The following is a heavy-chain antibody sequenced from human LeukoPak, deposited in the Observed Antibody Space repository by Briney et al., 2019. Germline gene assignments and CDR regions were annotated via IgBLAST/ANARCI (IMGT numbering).Heavy chain of an antibody. D-gene: IGHD4-17*01. CDR1: GFTLSNYW. V-gene: IGHV3-7*02. Sequence: GGSLRLSCAASGFTLSNYWMTWVRQAPRKGLEWVAAIKEDGSEKHYVDSVKGRFTISRDNAKNSLYLQMSSLRAEDTAVYYCARATYGDYWGQGTLVTVSS. CDR3: ARATYGDY. J-gene: IGHJ4*02. CDR2: IKEDGSEK.